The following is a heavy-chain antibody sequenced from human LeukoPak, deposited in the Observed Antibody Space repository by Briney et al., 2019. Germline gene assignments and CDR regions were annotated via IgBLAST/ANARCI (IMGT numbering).Heavy chain of an antibody. D-gene: IGHD3-22*01. CDR3: AGAMMGT. CDR1: GFTFSSYW. CDR2: IKQDRREN. Sequence: GGALRLYCAVYGFTFSSYWMSWVRQAPGKVQELVATIKQDRRENYDVPSVNRRFTSSRDTANNYRYLQMNNLRAEHTAVYDCAGAMMGTWGQGTLVTVSS. J-gene: IGHJ5*02. V-gene: IGHV3-7*05.